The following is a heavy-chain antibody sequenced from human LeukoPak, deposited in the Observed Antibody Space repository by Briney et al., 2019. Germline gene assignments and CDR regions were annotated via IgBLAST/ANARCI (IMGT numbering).Heavy chain of an antibody. CDR2: INPSGGST. V-gene: IGHV1-46*01. J-gene: IGHJ4*02. CDR3: ARDIYCSGGSCYPGGYFDY. CDR1: GCTFSRYY. Sequence: GASVKVSCKASGCTFSRYYMHWVRQAPGKGLEWMGIINPSGGSTSYAQKFQGRVTMTRDTITSTIYMELSSLRSEDTAVYYCARDIYCSGGSCYPGGYFDYWGQGTQVTVSS. D-gene: IGHD2-15*01.